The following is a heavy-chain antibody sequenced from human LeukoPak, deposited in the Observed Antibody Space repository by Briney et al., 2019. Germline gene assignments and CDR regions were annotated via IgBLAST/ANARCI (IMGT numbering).Heavy chain of an antibody. CDR2: ISGSGART. CDR1: GFSFNIYG. Sequence: GGSLRLSCAASGFSFNIYGMSWVRQAPGKGLEWVSGISGSGARTYYADSVKGRFTISRDNSKNTLYLQMNSLRAEDTAVYYCAKMRPSSGWCYDYWGQGTLVTVSS. CDR3: AKMRPSSGWCYDY. D-gene: IGHD6-19*01. J-gene: IGHJ4*02. V-gene: IGHV3-23*01.